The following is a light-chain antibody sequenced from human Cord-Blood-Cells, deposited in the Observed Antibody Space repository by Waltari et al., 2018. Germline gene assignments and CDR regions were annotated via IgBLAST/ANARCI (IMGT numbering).Light chain of an antibody. CDR1: SSDVGGFNS. CDR2: DFS. Sequence: SALTQPRSVSGSPGQSVTISCTGTSSDVGGFNSLSWYQQHPGKAPKLMIYDFSKRPSGVPDRFSGSKSGNTASLTISGLQAEDEADYYCCSYAGSYTLVFGGGTKLTVL. J-gene: IGLJ2*01. V-gene: IGLV2-11*01. CDR3: CSYAGSYTLV.